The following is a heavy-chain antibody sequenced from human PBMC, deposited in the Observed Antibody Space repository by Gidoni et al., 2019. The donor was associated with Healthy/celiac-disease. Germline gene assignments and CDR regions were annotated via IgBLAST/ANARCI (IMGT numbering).Heavy chain of an antibody. J-gene: IGHJ4*02. D-gene: IGHD3-3*01. CDR3: AKDIGAFYDFWSGYYGGFDY. CDR1: GFTFDDYA. CDR2: ISWNSGSI. V-gene: IGHV3-9*01. Sequence: EVQLVESGGGLVQPGRSLRLSCAASGFTFDDYAMHWVRQAPGKGLEWVSGISWNSGSIGYADSVKGRFTISRDNAKNSLYLQMNSLRAEDTALYYCAKDIGAFYDFWSGYYGGFDYWGQGTLVTVSS.